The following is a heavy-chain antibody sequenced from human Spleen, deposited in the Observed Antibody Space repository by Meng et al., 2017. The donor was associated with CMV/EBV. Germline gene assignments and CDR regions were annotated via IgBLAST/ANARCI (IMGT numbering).Heavy chain of an antibody. CDR3: AKDDSPYFDFRSGYSTPPDY. D-gene: IGHD3-3*01. V-gene: IGHV3-30*02. CDR2: IQYDGSNK. CDR1: GFSFSSYG. Sequence: GESLKISCAASGFSFSSYGMQWVRQAPGKGLEWVAFIQYDGSNKYYVDSVKGRFTISRDNSKNMLYLQMNSLRVADTAVYYCAKDDSPYFDFRSGYSTPPDYWGQGTLVTVSS. J-gene: IGHJ4*02.